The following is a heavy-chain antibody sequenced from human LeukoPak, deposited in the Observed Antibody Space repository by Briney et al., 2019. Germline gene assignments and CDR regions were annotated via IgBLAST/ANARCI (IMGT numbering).Heavy chain of an antibody. CDR3: AKHSSSWYGPYFDY. CDR2: ISSSSTFI. V-gene: IGHV3-21*04. CDR1: GFTFSSYT. Sequence: GGSLRLSCAASGFTFSSYTMNWVRQAPGKGLEWVSSISSSSTFIFYADSMKGRFTISRDNAMNSLYLQMNSLRAEDTAVYYCAKHSSSWYGPYFDYWGQGTLVTVSS. J-gene: IGHJ4*02. D-gene: IGHD6-13*01.